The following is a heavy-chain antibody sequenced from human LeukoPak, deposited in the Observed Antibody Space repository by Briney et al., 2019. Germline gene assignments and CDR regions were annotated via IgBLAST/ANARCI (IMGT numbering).Heavy chain of an antibody. CDR1: GYTLTELS. Sequence: ASVKVSCKVSGYTLTELSMHWVRQALGKGLEWMGGFDPEDGETIYAQKFQGRVTMTEDTSTDTAYMELSSLRSEDTAVYYCATPRRDSSGYFPYFDYWGQGTLVTVSS. CDR3: ATPRRDSSGYFPYFDY. V-gene: IGHV1-24*01. J-gene: IGHJ4*02. D-gene: IGHD3-22*01. CDR2: FDPEDGET.